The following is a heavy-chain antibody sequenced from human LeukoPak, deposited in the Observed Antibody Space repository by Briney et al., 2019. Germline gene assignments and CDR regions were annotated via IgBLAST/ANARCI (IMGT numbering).Heavy chain of an antibody. D-gene: IGHD1-26*01. CDR3: ARDFFVGSNSFDY. Sequence: GGSLRLSCAASGFTLSSYWMTWVRQAPGKGPEWVAVISYDGSNKYYADSVKGRFTISRDNSKNTLYLQMNSLRAEDTAVYYCARDFFVGSNSFDYWGQGTLVTVSS. J-gene: IGHJ4*02. V-gene: IGHV3-30*03. CDR1: GFTLSSYW. CDR2: ISYDGSNK.